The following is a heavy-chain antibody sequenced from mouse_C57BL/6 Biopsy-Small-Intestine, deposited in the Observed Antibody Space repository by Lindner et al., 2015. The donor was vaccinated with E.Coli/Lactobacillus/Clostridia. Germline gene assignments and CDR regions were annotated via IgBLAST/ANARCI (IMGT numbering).Heavy chain of an antibody. D-gene: IGHD3-1*01. CDR1: GHSFTGYY. V-gene: IGHV1-31*01. CDR2: IYPYNGLS. J-gene: IGHJ1*03. Sequence: VQLQESGPELVKPGASVKISCKASGHSFTGYYMHWVKQSHGNILDWIGYIYPYNGLSSYNQKFKGKATLTVDKSSSTAYMELRSLTSEDSAVYYCARSGGREGYFDVWGTGTTVTVSS. CDR3: ARSGGREGYFDV.